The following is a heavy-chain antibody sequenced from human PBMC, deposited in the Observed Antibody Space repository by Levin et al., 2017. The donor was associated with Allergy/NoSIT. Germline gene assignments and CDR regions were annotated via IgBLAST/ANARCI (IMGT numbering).Heavy chain of an antibody. CDR2: ISYDGSKK. D-gene: IGHD1-1*01. J-gene: IGHJ4*02. CDR1: GFTFSSYA. CDR3: VRGRFTTITTAGFAY. Sequence: PGGSLRLSCAASGFTFSSYAIHWVRQAPGKGLEWVAVISYDGSKKQYADSVKGRFTISRDTSKNTVFLQMNSLRPEATAVFFCVRGRFTTITTAGFAYWGLGNLVTVSS. V-gene: IGHV3-30-3*01.